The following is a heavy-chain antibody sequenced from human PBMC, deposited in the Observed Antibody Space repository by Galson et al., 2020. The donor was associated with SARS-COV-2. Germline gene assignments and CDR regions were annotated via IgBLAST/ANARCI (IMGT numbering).Heavy chain of an antibody. V-gene: IGHV3-7*01. Sequence: QLGESLKISCTASGFTFRGYWMTWVRQPPGRGLEWVAYINRDGTQEDYVDSARCRFTISRDNVESSVYPQMNRLRAEDTALYYCARILSSGYYDHWGQGTLVTVSS. D-gene: IGHD1-1*01. CDR3: ARILSSGYYDH. CDR1: GFTFRGYW. J-gene: IGHJ4*02. CDR2: INRDGTQE.